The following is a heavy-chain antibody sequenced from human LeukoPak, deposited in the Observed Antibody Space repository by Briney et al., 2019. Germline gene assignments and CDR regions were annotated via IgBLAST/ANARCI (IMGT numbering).Heavy chain of an antibody. J-gene: IGHJ4*02. CDR2: IFGSGGSA. V-gene: IGHV3-23*01. CDR3: AKTTTGYSSGRYPAWPIDY. D-gene: IGHD2-15*01. CDR1: GFTFGSYA. Sequence: GGSLRLSCAASGFTFGSYAMYWLRQAPGKGLAWVSGIFGSGGSAHYADSVKGRFTISRDNSKNTVYLQMDSVRAEDTAIYYCAKTTTGYSSGRYPAWPIDYWGQGTLVTVSS.